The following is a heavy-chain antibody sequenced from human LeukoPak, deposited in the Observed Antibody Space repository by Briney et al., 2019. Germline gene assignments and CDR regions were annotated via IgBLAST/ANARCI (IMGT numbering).Heavy chain of an antibody. D-gene: IGHD2-2*02. V-gene: IGHV1-18*01. J-gene: IGHJ4*02. CDR2: ISAYNGNT. CDR1: GYTFTSYG. CDR3: ARVDVVVPAAIPPDY. Sequence: ASVKVSCKASGYTFTSYGISWVRQAPGQGLEWMGWISAYNGNTNYAQKLQGRVTMTTDTSTGTAYMELRSLRSDDTAVYYCARVDVVVPAAIPPDYWGQGTLVTVSS.